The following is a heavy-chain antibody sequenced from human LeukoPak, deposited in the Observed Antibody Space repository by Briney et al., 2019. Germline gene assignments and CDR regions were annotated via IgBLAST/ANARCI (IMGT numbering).Heavy chain of an antibody. Sequence: GASGKVSCKASGYTFTSYAMNWVRQAPGQGLEWMGGINTNTGNPTYAQGFTGRFVFSLDTSVSTAHLQISSLQAEDTAAYYCARPHSGYSLGVFDYWGQGTLVTVSS. CDR1: GYTFTSYA. CDR2: INTNTGNP. D-gene: IGHD5-12*01. J-gene: IGHJ4*02. CDR3: ARPHSGYSLGVFDY. V-gene: IGHV7-4-1*02.